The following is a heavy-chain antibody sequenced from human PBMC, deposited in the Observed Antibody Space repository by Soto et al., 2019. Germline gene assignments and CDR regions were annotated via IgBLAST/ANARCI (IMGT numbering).Heavy chain of an antibody. J-gene: IGHJ4*02. D-gene: IGHD1-26*01. CDR1: GGTFSSYA. V-gene: IGHV1-69*06. Sequence: ASVKVSCKASGGTFSSYAISWVRQAPGQGLEWMGGIIPIFGTANYAQKFQGRVTITADKSTSTAYMELSSLRSEVTAVYYCAREGVGATLAYFDYWAQGTLVTVSS. CDR3: AREGVGATLAYFDY. CDR2: IIPIFGTA.